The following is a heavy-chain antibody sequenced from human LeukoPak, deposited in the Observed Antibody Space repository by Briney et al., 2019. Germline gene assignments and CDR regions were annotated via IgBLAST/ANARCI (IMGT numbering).Heavy chain of an antibody. V-gene: IGHV4-34*01. Sequence: PSETLSLTCAVYGGSFSGYYWSWIRQPPGKGLEWIGEINHSGSTNYNPSLKSRVTISVDTSKNQFSLKLSSVTAADTAVYYCARGSSQRPLGFLEWGYGSDPWAQGTLVTVSS. CDR2: INHSGST. CDR1: GGSFSGYY. CDR3: ARGSSQRPLGFLEWGYGSDP. D-gene: IGHD3-3*01. J-gene: IGHJ5*02.